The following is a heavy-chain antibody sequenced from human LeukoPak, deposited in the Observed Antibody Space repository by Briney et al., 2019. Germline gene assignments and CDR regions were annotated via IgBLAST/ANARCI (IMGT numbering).Heavy chain of an antibody. CDR1: GFTFSSYG. D-gene: IGHD2-15*01. CDR2: IWYDGSNK. CDR3: AKDGSGGYLDY. V-gene: IGHV3-33*06. J-gene: IGHJ4*02. Sequence: GGSLRLSCAASGFTFSSYGMHWVRQAPGKGLEWVAVIWYDGSNKYYADSVKGRFTISRDNSKNTLYLQMNSLRAEDTAVYYCAKDGSGGYLDYWGQGTLVTVSS.